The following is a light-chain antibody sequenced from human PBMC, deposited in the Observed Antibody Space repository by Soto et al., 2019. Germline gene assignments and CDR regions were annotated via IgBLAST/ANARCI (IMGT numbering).Light chain of an antibody. Sequence: EIVMTQSPATLSVSPGERATLSCRASQSVSSNLAWYQQKPCQAPRLLIYGAYTRATGIPATFSGSGSGTEFTLTISSLQSEDFAVYYCQQYNNWPSWTCGQGTKVDIK. V-gene: IGKV3-15*01. CDR2: GAY. CDR1: QSVSSN. J-gene: IGKJ1*01. CDR3: QQYNNWPSWT.